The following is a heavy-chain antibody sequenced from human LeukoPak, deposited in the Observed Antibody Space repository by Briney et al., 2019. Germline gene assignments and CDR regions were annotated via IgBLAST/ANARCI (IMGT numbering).Heavy chain of an antibody. CDR1: GFIVRSSY. CDR3: ARGGSYLSAFDI. CDR2: IYSGGSP. J-gene: IGHJ3*02. D-gene: IGHD1-26*01. V-gene: IGHV3-53*01. Sequence: PGGSLRLSCAASGFIVRSSYMSWVRQAPGKGLEWVSVIYSGGSPDYADSAKGRFTISRDNSKNTLYLQMNSLRAEDTAVYYCARGGSYLSAFDIWGQGTMVTVSS.